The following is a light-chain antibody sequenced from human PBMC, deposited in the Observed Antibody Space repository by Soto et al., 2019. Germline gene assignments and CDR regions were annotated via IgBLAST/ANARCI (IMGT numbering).Light chain of an antibody. CDR2: EVS. V-gene: IGLV2-14*01. J-gene: IGLJ2*01. CDR3: SSYTSATTVF. CDR1: SSDVGGYNY. Sequence: QSALTQPASVSGSPGQSITISCTGTSSDVGGYNYVSWYQKHPGKAPKLMIYEVSNRPSGVSNRFSGSKSGSTASLTISGLQAEDEADYYCSSYTSATTVFFGGGTKLTVL.